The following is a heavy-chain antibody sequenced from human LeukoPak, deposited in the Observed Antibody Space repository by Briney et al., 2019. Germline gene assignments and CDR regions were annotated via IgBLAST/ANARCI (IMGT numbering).Heavy chain of an antibody. J-gene: IGHJ4*02. CDR3: ARKTVVGSYFDY. D-gene: IGHD4-23*01. Sequence: GGSLRLSCAASGFTFSSYWMSWVRQAPGKGLEWVADIKQDGSDKYYVDSVKGRFTISRDNAKNSLYLQINSLRAEDTAVYYCARKTVVGSYFDYWGQGTPVTVSS. CDR2: IKQDGSDK. CDR1: GFTFSSYW. V-gene: IGHV3-7*03.